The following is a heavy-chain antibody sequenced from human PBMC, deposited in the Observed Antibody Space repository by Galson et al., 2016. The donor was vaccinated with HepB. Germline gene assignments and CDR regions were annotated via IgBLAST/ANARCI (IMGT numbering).Heavy chain of an antibody. CDR2: ISNSGGST. V-gene: IGHV3-23*01. D-gene: IGHD1-26*01. CDR1: GFTFSSYA. CDR3: AKRWELRYFDY. Sequence: SLRLSCAASGFTFSSYAMTWVRQAPGKGLEWVSRISNSGGSTYYADSVKGRFTISRDNSKNTLYPQMNSLRAEDTAVYYCAKRWELRYFDYCGQGPLVTVSS. J-gene: IGHJ4*02.